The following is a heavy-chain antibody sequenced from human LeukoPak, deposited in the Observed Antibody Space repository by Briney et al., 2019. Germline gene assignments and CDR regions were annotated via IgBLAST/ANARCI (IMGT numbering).Heavy chain of an antibody. J-gene: IGHJ5*02. D-gene: IGHD3-22*01. Sequence: SETLSLTCTVSGGSVSSYYWSWIRQPPGKGLERIGYIYDIGSTKYNPSLKSRVTMSVDTSKNQFSLKLSSVTAADTAVYHCARTYYYDSSGYLNHWFDPWGQGTLVTVSS. CDR1: GGSVSSYY. CDR2: IYDIGST. V-gene: IGHV4-59*08. CDR3: ARTYYYDSSGYLNHWFDP.